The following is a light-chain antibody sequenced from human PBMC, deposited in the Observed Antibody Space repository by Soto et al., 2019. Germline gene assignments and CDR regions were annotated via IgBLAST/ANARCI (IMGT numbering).Light chain of an antibody. V-gene: IGKV1-39*01. CDR3: QQSYSATIT. Sequence: DIQMTQSPSSLSASVGDRVIITCRASQSIRNYLNWYQQKQGKAPKVXIFAASSLQSGVPSRFSGSGSGTNFTLTISSLQPEDFEAYYCQQSYSATITFGQGTRLEIK. J-gene: IGKJ5*01. CDR1: QSIRNY. CDR2: AAS.